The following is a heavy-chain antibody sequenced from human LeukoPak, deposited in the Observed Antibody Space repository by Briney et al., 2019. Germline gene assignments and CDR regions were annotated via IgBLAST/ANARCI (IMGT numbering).Heavy chain of an antibody. D-gene: IGHD6-19*01. Sequence: GGSLRLSCTASGFTFGDYAMSWFRQAPGKGLEWVSAISGSGGSTYYADSVKGRFTISRDNSKNTLYLQMNSLRAEDTAVYYCAKDSSGWGDNYWGQGTLVTVSS. V-gene: IGHV3-23*01. CDR2: ISGSGGST. CDR3: AKDSSGWGDNY. J-gene: IGHJ4*02. CDR1: GFTFGDYA.